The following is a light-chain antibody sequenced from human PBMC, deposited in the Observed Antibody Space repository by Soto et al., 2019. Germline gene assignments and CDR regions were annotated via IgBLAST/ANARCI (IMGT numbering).Light chain of an antibody. Sequence: EIVWTQAPGTLSLSPGERATLSCRASQSGSSSYLAWYQQKPGQAPRLLIYDASSRATGIADRFSGSGSGTDFTLTISRLEAEDFAVYYCQQYGSSTWTFGQGTKVEIK. CDR3: QQYGSSTWT. CDR1: QSGSSSY. CDR2: DAS. V-gene: IGKV3-20*01. J-gene: IGKJ1*01.